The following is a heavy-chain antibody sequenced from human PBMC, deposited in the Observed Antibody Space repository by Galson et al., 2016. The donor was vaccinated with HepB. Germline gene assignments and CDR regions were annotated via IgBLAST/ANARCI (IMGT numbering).Heavy chain of an antibody. J-gene: IGHJ6*01. CDR3: ARDKDNGDVTLHGMDV. V-gene: IGHV3-53*01. Sequence: SLRLSCAASGFTFSDAWMSWVRQAPGKGPEWVSVIYSGGSTYYANSVKGRFTISRDNSKNTVYLQMNSLRAEDTAVYYCARDKDNGDVTLHGMDVWGQGTSVTVSS. CDR1: GFTFSDAW. CDR2: IYSGGST. D-gene: IGHD2-8*01.